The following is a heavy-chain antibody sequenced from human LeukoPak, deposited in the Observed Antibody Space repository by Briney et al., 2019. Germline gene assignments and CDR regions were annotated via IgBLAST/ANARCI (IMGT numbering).Heavy chain of an antibody. D-gene: IGHD2-2*01. Sequence: PGGSLRLSCAASGFTFDDYTMHWVRQAPGKGLEWVSLISWDGGSTYYADSVKGRFTISRDNSKNSLYLQMNSLRTEDTALYYCAKDSYCSSTSCYPGGYYYYYMDVWGKGTTVTVSS. CDR3: AKDSYCSSTSCYPGGYYYYYMDV. V-gene: IGHV3-43*01. J-gene: IGHJ6*03. CDR1: GFTFDDYT. CDR2: ISWDGGST.